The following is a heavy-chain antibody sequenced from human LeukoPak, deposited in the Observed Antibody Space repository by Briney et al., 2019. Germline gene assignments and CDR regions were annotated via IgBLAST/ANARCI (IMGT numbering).Heavy chain of an antibody. CDR1: GGAISSSSYY. D-gene: IGHD1-14*01. V-gene: IGHV4-39*07. CDR2: IYYSGST. J-gene: IGHJ6*02. Sequence: SETLSLTCTVSGGAISSSSYYWGWIRQPPGKGLEWIGRIYYSGSTYYNPSLKSRVTISVDTSKNQFSLKLSSVTAADTAVYYCARERTDRTYYYYGMDVWGQGTTVTVSS. CDR3: ARERTDRTYYYYGMDV.